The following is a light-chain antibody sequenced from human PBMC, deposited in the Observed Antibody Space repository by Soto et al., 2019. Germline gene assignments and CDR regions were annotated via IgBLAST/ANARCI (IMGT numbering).Light chain of an antibody. V-gene: IGKV3-20*01. CDR3: QQYGTSPWT. CDR1: QSVNSNF. J-gene: IGKJ1*01. CDR2: GAS. Sequence: EIVLTQSPGTLSLSPGERATLSCRASQSVNSNFLAWYQQKPGQAPRLLIYGASSRATGIPDTFSGRGSGTDFTLTISRLEPGDFAVYYCQQYGTSPWTFGQGTKVEIK.